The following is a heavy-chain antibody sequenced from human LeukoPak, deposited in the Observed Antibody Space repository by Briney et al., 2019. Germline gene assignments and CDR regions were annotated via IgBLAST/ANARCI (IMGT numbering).Heavy chain of an antibody. V-gene: IGHV1-69*04. D-gene: IGHD2-2*01. CDR3: ARGSPLNCSSTSCSDAFDI. CDR2: IIPILGIA. CDR1: GGTFSSYA. J-gene: IGHJ3*02. Sequence: ASVKVSCKASGGTFSSYAISWVRQAPGQGLEWMGRIIPILGIANYAQKFQGRVTITADKSTSTAYMELSSLRSEDTAVYYCARGSPLNCSSTSCSDAFDIWGQGTMVTVSS.